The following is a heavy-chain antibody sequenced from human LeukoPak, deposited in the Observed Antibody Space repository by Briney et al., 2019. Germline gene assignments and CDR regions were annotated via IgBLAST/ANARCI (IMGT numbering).Heavy chain of an antibody. CDR3: ARGDYGGSIDY. D-gene: IGHD4-23*01. J-gene: IGHJ4*02. CDR2: INHSGST. V-gene: IGHV4-34*01. CDR1: GGSFSGYY. Sequence: SETLSLTCAVYGGSFSGYYWSWIRQPPGKGLEWIGEINHSGSTNYNPSLKSRVTISVDTSKNQFSLKLSSVTAADTAVYYCARGDYGGSIDYWGQGTLVTVSS.